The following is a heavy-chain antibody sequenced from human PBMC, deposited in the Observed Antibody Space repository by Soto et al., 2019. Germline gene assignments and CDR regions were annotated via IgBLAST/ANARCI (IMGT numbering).Heavy chain of an antibody. J-gene: IGHJ4*02. CDR3: AREEDEGPFDY. CDR1: GFTFSSYS. Sequence: EVQLVESGGGLVKPGGSLRLSCAASGFTFSSYSMNWVHQAPGKGLEWVSSISSSSSYIYYADSVKGRFTISRDNAKNSLYLQMNSLRAEDTAVYYCAREEDEGPFDYWGQGTLVTVSS. CDR2: ISSSSSYI. V-gene: IGHV3-21*01.